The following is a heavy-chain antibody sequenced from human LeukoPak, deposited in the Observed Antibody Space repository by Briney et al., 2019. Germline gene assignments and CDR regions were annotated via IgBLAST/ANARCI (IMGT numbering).Heavy chain of an antibody. J-gene: IGHJ4*02. D-gene: IGHD5-12*01. Sequence: ASVKVSCKASGYTFTSYYMHWVRQAPGQGLEWMGIINPSGGSTSYAQKFQGRVTMTRDTSTSTVYMELSSLRSEDTAVYYCARDASGYDPTGAFDYWGQGTLVTVSS. CDR1: GYTFTSYY. CDR2: INPSGGST. CDR3: ARDASGYDPTGAFDY. V-gene: IGHV1-46*01.